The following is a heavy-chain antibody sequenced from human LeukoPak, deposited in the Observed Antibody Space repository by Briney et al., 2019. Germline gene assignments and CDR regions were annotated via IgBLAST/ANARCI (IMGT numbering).Heavy chain of an antibody. CDR1: GFTFSTYA. D-gene: IGHD3-22*01. J-gene: IGHJ4*02. V-gene: IGHV3-23*01. Sequence: EAGGSLRLSCAASGFTFSTYAMSWVRQAPGKGLEWVSTLNGSGGRTHYADSVKDRFTISRDNSKNTVYLQMNSLRAEDTAVYYCARHYYESSGYYYELDYWGQGTLVTVSS. CDR3: ARHYYESSGYYYELDY. CDR2: LNGSGGRT.